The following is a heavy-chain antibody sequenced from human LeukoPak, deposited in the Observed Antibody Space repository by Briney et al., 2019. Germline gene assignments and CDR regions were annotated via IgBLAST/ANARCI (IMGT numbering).Heavy chain of an antibody. V-gene: IGHV1-69*05. J-gene: IGHJ4*02. CDR2: IVPIFDTP. Sequence: SVKVSCKASGGTFRDFAASWVRQAPGQGLEWMGGIVPIFDTPNYAQRFEDRVTITTDEATNTAYMELTGLRSEDTAVYYCASDIYGSQPSDYWGQGTLVIISS. D-gene: IGHD3-10*01. CDR3: ASDIYGSQPSDY. CDR1: GGTFRDFA.